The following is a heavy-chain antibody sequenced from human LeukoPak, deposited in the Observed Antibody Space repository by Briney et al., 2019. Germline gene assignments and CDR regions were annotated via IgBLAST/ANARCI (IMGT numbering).Heavy chain of an antibody. D-gene: IGHD4-17*01. CDR3: ARDLDYGENPTYYYYYMDV. V-gene: IGHV1-69*10. Sequence: GASVKVSCKASGGTFRNYAISWVRQAPGQGLEWMGVIIPNSGGTNYAQKFQGRVTMTRDMSTSTVYMELSSLRSEDTAVYYCARDLDYGENPTYYYYYMDVWGKGTTVTVSS. J-gene: IGHJ6*03. CDR2: IIPNSGGT. CDR1: GGTFRNYA.